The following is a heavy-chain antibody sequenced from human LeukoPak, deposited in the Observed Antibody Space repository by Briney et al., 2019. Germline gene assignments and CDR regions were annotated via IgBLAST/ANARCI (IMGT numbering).Heavy chain of an antibody. Sequence: GASVTVSCKVSGYTLSDLAMHWVRQAPGKGLEWMGGLDPEDGEAIYAQPRQGRVTMTEDTSSDTAYMVLSSLRSEDTAVYYCATRNFGDYGAFDIWGQGTMVTVSS. CDR3: ATRNFGDYGAFDI. J-gene: IGHJ3*02. CDR2: LDPEDGEA. D-gene: IGHD4-17*01. V-gene: IGHV1-24*01. CDR1: GYTLSDLA.